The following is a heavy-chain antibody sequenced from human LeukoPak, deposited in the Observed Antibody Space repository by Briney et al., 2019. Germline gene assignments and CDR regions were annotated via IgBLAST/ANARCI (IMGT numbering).Heavy chain of an antibody. D-gene: IGHD3-10*02. V-gene: IGHV3-20*04. CDR1: GFTFDDYA. J-gene: IGHJ6*04. CDR3: AELGITMIGGV. CDR2: INWNAGST. Sequence: GGSLRLSCAASGFTFDDYAMSWVRHAPGKGLEWVSGINWNAGSTGYADSVKGRFTISRDNAKNSLYLQMNSLRAEDTAVYYCAELGITMIGGVWGKGTTVTISS.